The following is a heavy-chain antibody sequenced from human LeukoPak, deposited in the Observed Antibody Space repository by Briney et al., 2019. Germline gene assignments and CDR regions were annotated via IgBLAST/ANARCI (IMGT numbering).Heavy chain of an antibody. CDR2: TYSGGTA. V-gene: IGHV4-4*08. D-gene: IGHD3-10*01. CDR1: EFTVSSNY. CDR3: ARRVLGSGRQDC. J-gene: IGHJ4*02. Sequence: PGGSLRLSCAASEFTVSSNYMSWVRQAPGKGLEWIGNTYSGGTAHYNPSLRSRVTISVDTSKSQISLKLNSLTAADTAVYYCARRVLGSGRQDCWGQGTLVTVSS.